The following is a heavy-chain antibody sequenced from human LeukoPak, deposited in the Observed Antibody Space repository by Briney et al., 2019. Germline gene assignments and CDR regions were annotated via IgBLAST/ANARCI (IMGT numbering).Heavy chain of an antibody. Sequence: SETLSLTCTVSGGSISSSSYYWGWIRQPAGKGLEWIGRIYTSGSTNYNPSLKSRVTMSVDTSKNQFSLKLSSVTAADTAVYYCARARAAAIDYWGQGTLVTVSS. CDR1: GGSISSSSYY. V-gene: IGHV4-61*02. CDR3: ARARAAAIDY. J-gene: IGHJ4*02. D-gene: IGHD2-15*01. CDR2: IYTSGST.